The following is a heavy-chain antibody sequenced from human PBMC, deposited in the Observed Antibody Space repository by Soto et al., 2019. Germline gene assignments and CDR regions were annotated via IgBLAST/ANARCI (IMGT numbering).Heavy chain of an antibody. J-gene: IGHJ6*02. CDR2: ISYDGSKK. V-gene: IGHV3-30*18. CDR1: GFNFSTYD. D-gene: IGHD2-15*01. Sequence: GGSLRLSCEVSGFNFSTYDMHWVRQAPGQGLEWVAVISYDGSKKYYADSVKGRFTISRDNSKNTLLLQMNSLRAEDTAVYYCAKILGYCSSSSCSKDYYYYYGLDVWGLGTTVTVSS. CDR3: AKILGYCSSSSCSKDYYYYYGLDV.